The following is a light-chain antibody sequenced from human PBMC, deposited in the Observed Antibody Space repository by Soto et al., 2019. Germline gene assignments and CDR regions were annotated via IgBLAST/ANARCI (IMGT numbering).Light chain of an antibody. CDR3: QQYNNWPRT. Sequence: EVVMTQCPATLSVSAGEIATLSCRASQSVTSNLAWYQHKPGQAPRLLIYSSSTRAAGIPARFGGSGSGTEFTFSISSLQSEDFAVYYCQQYNNWPRTFGQGTKVDIK. J-gene: IGKJ1*01. V-gene: IGKV3-15*01. CDR1: QSVTSN. CDR2: SSS.